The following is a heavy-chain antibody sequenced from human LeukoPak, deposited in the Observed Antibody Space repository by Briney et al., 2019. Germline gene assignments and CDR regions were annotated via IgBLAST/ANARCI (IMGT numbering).Heavy chain of an antibody. CDR3: ARDRSPRQYYDTSDYHGAAAY. D-gene: IGHD3-22*01. V-gene: IGHV1-18*01. Sequence: GASVKVSCKASGYTFTSYGISWVRQAPGQGLEWMGWISGYNGHTKYAQKLQDRVIMTTDTSTSTAYMELRSLRSDDTAVYHCARDRSPRQYYDTSDYHGAAAYWGQGALVTVSS. J-gene: IGHJ4*02. CDR1: GYTFTSYG. CDR2: ISGYNGHT.